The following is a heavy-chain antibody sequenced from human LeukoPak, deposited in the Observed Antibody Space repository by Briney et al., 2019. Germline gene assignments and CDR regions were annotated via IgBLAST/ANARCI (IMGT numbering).Heavy chain of an antibody. D-gene: IGHD2-15*01. Sequence: SSETLSLTCTVSGYSISSDYFWGWIRQSPGKGLEWIGSIYHSWSTYFNPSLKSRVTISVDTSKNQFSLKLSSVTAADTAVYYCARDFRVCSGSCYSGPFDYWGQGTLVTVSS. CDR2: IYHSWST. CDR1: GYSISSDYF. CDR3: ARDFRVCSGSCYSGPFDY. J-gene: IGHJ4*02. V-gene: IGHV4-38-2*02.